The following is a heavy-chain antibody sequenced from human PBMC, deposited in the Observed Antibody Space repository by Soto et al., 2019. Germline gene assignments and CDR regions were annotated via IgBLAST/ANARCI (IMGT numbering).Heavy chain of an antibody. CDR2: IIPIFGTA. J-gene: IGHJ6*02. CDR1: GGTFSSYA. Sequence: SVKVSCKASGGTFSSYAISWVRQAPGQGLEWMGGIIPIFGTANYAQKFQGRVTITADKSTSTAYMELSSLRSEDTAVYYCARDLGEGYGMDVWGQGTTVTVSS. CDR3: ARDLGEGYGMDV. V-gene: IGHV1-69*06. D-gene: IGHD3-16*01.